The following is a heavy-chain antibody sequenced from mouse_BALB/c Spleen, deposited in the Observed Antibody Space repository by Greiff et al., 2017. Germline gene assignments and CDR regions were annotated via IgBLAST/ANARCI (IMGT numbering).Heavy chain of an antibody. D-gene: IGHD2-1*01. V-gene: IGHV2-9-2*01. CDR2: IWTGGGT. CDR3: VRAFYYGNLYAMDY. J-gene: IGHJ4*01. CDR1: GFSLTSYD. Sequence: QVHVKQSGPGLVAPSQSLSITCTVSGFSLTSYDISWIRQPPGKGLEWLGVIWTGGGTNYNSAFMSRLSISKDNSKSQVFLKMNSLQTDDTAIYYCVRAFYYGNLYAMDYWGQGTSVTVSS.